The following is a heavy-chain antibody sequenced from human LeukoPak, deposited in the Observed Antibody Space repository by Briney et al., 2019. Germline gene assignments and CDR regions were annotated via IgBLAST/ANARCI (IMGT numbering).Heavy chain of an antibody. Sequence: GGSLRLSCAASGFTFSSYAMSWVRQAPGKGLEWVSAISGSGGSTYYADSVKGRFTISRDNSKNTLYLQMNSLRAEDTAVYYCAKSDDSGSYYPIDYWGQGTLVTVSS. J-gene: IGHJ4*02. D-gene: IGHD3-10*01. V-gene: IGHV3-23*01. CDR2: ISGSGGST. CDR3: AKSDDSGSYYPIDY. CDR1: GFTFSSYA.